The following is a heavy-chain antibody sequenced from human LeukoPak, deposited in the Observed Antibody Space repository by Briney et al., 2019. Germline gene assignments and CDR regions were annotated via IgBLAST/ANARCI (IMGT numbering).Heavy chain of an antibody. CDR2: INPNSGDT. J-gene: IGHJ4*02. D-gene: IGHD2-8*01. CDR3: ARSPYLGYCVHGVCYPSLYFDY. V-gene: IGHV1-2*02. Sequence: ASVKISCKASGYTFIDYYIHWVRQAPGQGLECMGWINPNSGDTNYAQKFQGRVTMTRDTSISTAYMELSRLKSDDTAVYFCARSPYLGYCVHGVCYPSLYFDYWGQGTLVTVSS. CDR1: GYTFIDYY.